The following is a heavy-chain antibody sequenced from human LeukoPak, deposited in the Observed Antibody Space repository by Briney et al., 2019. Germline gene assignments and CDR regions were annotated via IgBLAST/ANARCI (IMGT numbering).Heavy chain of an antibody. D-gene: IGHD6-19*01. V-gene: IGHV1-2*02. CDR3: ARVCSDSSGWNLFDY. J-gene: IGHJ4*02. CDR2: INPNTGGT. Sequence: GASVKVSCKASGYTFTGYFMHWVRQAPGQGLEWMGWINPNTGGTKYAQKFQGRVTMTRDTSISTAYMELRRLTYDDAAMYYCARVCSDSSGWNLFDYWGQGTLVTVSS. CDR1: GYTFTGYF.